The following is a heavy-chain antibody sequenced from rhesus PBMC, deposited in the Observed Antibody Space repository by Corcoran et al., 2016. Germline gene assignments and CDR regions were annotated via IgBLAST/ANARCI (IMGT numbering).Heavy chain of an antibody. Sequence: VQLVQSGSEGQKPGASVQISCKASGDPFTASYLPWVRPAPGKGIAGMGRIDTGDGEADYAQKFQDRVTITRDTSTDTAFMELSSLRSEDTAVYYCTRVMAAGFDYWGQGALATVSA. V-gene: IGHV1-111*01. CDR2: IDTGDGEA. J-gene: IGHJ4*01. CDR3: TRVMAAGFDY. D-gene: IGHD6-13*01. CDR1: GDPFTASY.